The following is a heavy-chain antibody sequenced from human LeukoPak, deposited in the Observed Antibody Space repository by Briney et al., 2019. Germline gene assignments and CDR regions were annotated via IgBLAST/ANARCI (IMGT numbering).Heavy chain of an antibody. CDR2: ISAYNGNT. D-gene: IGHD3-3*01. CDR3: AGTGHYDFWSGFSTNWFDP. J-gene: IGHJ5*02. V-gene: IGHV1-18*01. Sequence: WASVNVSCKASGYTFTSYGISWVRQAPGQGLEWMGWISAYNGNTNYAQKLQGRVTMTTDTSTSTAYMELRSLRSDDTAVYYCAGTGHYDFWSGFSTNWFDPWGQGTLVTVSS. CDR1: GYTFTSYG.